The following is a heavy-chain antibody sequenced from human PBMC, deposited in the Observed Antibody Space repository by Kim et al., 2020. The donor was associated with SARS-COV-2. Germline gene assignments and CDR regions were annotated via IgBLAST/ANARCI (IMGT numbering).Heavy chain of an antibody. CDR2: MYFSGNT. V-gene: IGHV4-59*01. CDR1: GGSISPYF. D-gene: IGHD3-9*01. J-gene: IGHJ6*03. Sequence: SETLSLTCTVSGGSISPYFWSWIRLSPRKGLEFIGYMYFSGNTNYNPSLKSRVTMSLDRSKNQFSLKLTSVTAADTGVYYCARKEDQYFYMDVWGKGTTVTVSS. CDR3: ARKEDQYFYMDV.